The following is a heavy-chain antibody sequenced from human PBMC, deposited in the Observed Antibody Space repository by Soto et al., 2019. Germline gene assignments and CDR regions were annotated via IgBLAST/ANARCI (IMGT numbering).Heavy chain of an antibody. CDR3: ASQNEQWLES. J-gene: IGHJ5*02. CDR2: ISSSGSTI. Sequence: EVQLVESGGGLVQPGGSLRLSCAASGFTFSSYEMNWVRQAPGKGLEWVSYISSSGSTIYYADSVKGRFTISRDNAKNSLYLQMNSLRAEDTAVYYCASQNEQWLESWGQGTLVTVSS. CDR1: GFTFSSYE. D-gene: IGHD6-19*01. V-gene: IGHV3-48*03.